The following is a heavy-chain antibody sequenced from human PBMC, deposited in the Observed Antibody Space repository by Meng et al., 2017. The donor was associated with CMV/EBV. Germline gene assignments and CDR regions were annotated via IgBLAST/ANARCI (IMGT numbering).Heavy chain of an antibody. V-gene: IGHV4-34*01. CDR1: GGSFSAYY. CDR3: GTGRGDAWELLGD. Sequence: SETLSLTCAVYGGSFSAYYWSWIRQPPGKGLEWIGEINHSGSASYNSSLKSRVTISVDTSKNHFSLRLSSVTAADTAVYFCGTGRGDAWELLGDWGQGTLVTVSS. J-gene: IGHJ4*02. D-gene: IGHD1-26*01. CDR2: INHSGSA.